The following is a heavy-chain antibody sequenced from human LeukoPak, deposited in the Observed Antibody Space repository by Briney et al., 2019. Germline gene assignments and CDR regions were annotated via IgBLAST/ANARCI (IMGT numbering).Heavy chain of an antibody. CDR2: ISGSGGST. Sequence: GGSLRLSCAASGFTFSSYAMSWVRQAPGKGLEWVSAISGSGGSTYYADSVKGRFTISRDNSKNTLYLQMNSLRAEDTAVYYCGSSSSRYYYYYMDVWGKGTTVTVSS. D-gene: IGHD6-6*01. CDR1: GFTFSSYA. V-gene: IGHV3-23*01. CDR3: GSSSSRYYYYYMDV. J-gene: IGHJ6*03.